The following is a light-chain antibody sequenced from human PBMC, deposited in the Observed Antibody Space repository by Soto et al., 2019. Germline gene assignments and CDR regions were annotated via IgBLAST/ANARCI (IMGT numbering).Light chain of an antibody. J-gene: IGLJ1*01. CDR1: SSDVGYNY. Sequence: QSALTQPASVSGSPGQSITISCTGASSDVGYNYVSWYLQRPGKAPKVMIFEDSNRRSGVSHRFSGSKSGNTASLTISGLQAEDEADYYCSSYTGDGTLVFGTGTKLTVL. CDR2: EDS. V-gene: IGLV2-14*01. CDR3: SSYTGDGTLV.